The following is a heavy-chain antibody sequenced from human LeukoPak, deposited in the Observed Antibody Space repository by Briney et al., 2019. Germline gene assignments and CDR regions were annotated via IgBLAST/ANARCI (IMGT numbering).Heavy chain of an antibody. CDR3: TRHGGIDYVWGSYRSLFSFDY. CDR2: IRSKANSYAT. CDR1: GFTFSGSA. D-gene: IGHD3-16*02. Sequence: GGSLRLSCAASGFTFSGSAMHWVRQASGKGLGWVGRIRSKANSYATAYAASVKGRFTISRDDSKNTAYLQMNSLKTEDTAVYYCTRHGGIDYVWGSYRSLFSFDYWGQGTLVTVSS. V-gene: IGHV3-73*01. J-gene: IGHJ4*02.